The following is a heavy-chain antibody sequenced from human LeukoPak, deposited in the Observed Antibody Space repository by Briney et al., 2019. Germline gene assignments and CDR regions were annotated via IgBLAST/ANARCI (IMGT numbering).Heavy chain of an antibody. CDR2: INLSGGST. CDR1: GYTFTSYY. CDR3: SRDLGYGDPEIDY. D-gene: IGHD4-17*01. Sequence: ASVKVSCKASGYTFTSYYMHWVRQAPGQGLEWMGIINLSGGSTDYAQKVHGRVTMTMDMATGTDNVELRSLRFRDAAMYVCSRDLGYGDPEIDYWGQGTLVTVSS. V-gene: IGHV1-46*01. J-gene: IGHJ4*02.